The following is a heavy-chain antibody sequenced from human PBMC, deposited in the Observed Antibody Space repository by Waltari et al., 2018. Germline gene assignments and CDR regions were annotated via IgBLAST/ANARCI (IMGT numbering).Heavy chain of an antibody. V-gene: IGHV1-69-2*01. Sequence: EVQLVQSGAEVKKPGATVKISCKVSGYTFTDYYMHWVQQAPGKGLEWMGLVDPEDGETIYAEKFQGRVTITADTSTDTAYTELSSLRSEDTAVYYCATDRLTIFGVVIPSYGMDVWGQGTTVTVSS. CDR1: GYTFTDYY. CDR2: VDPEDGET. D-gene: IGHD3-3*01. CDR3: ATDRLTIFGVVIPSYGMDV. J-gene: IGHJ6*02.